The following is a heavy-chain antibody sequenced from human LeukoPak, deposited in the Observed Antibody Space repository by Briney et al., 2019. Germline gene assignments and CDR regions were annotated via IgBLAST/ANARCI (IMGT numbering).Heavy chain of an antibody. D-gene: IGHD2/OR15-2a*01. CDR1: GFTVSSNY. Sequence: GGSLRLSCAASGFTVSSNYMSWVRQAPGKGLEWVSVIYSGGSTYYADSAKGRFTISRDNSKNTLYLQMNSLRAEDTAVYYCARSSLPTFPLFDYWGQGTLVTVSS. V-gene: IGHV3-66*02. J-gene: IGHJ4*02. CDR3: ARSSLPTFPLFDY. CDR2: IYSGGST.